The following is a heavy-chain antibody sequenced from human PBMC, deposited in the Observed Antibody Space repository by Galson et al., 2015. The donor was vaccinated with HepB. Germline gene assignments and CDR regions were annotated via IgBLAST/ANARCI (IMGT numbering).Heavy chain of an antibody. CDR3: ARGFTGDYGFDY. V-gene: IGHV3-21*06. J-gene: IGHJ4*02. D-gene: IGHD4-17*01. Sequence: SLRLSCAASGFTFSGFSMNWVRQAPGKGLEWVSFISARSTYIYYAQSVKGRFTISRDNATSSVFLEMNHLRVDDTAVYYCARGFTGDYGFDYWGQGTVVTVSS. CDR2: ISARSTYI. CDR1: GFTFSGFS.